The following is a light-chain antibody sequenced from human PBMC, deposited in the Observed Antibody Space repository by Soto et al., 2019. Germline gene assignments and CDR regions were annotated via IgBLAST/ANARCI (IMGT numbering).Light chain of an antibody. V-gene: IGLV2-14*01. CDR1: RSDIGSYNY. CDR3: ISYTGSSTSYV. CDR2: GVS. J-gene: IGLJ1*01. Sequence: QSALTQPASVSGSPGQSITISCSGTRSDIGSYNYVAWYQQFPGKTPKILIYGVSNRPSGVPSRFSGSRSGNTASLTISGLQAEDEADYYCISYTGSSTSYVFGGGTKVTVL.